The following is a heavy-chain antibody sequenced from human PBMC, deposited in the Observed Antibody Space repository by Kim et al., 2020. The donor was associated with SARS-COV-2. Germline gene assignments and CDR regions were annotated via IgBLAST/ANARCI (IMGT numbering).Heavy chain of an antibody. Sequence: SETLSLTCTVSGGSISSYYWSWIRQPPGKGLEWIGYIYYSGSTNYNPSLKSRVTISVDTSKNQFSLKLSSVTAADTAVYYCARRDHWFYAFDIWGQGTMVTVSS. CDR1: GGSISSYY. D-gene: IGHD3-9*01. J-gene: IGHJ3*02. CDR2: IYYSGST. CDR3: ARRDHWFYAFDI. V-gene: IGHV4-59*01.